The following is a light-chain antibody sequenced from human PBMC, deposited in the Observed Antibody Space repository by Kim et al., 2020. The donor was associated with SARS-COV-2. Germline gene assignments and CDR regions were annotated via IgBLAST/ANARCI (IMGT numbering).Light chain of an antibody. CDR3: QHYNNWCT. CDR2: DAS. CDR1: QSVGSS. Sequence: EIVMTQSPGTLSVSPGERATLSCRASQSVGSSLAWYQQKPGQAPRLLIYDASTRATGIPARFSGSGSGTEFTLTISSLQSGDFAVYYCQHYNNWCTFGQGTKLGI. V-gene: IGKV3-15*01. J-gene: IGKJ2*02.